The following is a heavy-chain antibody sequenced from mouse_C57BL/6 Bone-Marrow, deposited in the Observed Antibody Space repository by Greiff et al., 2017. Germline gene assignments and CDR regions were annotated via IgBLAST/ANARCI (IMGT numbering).Heavy chain of an antibody. Sequence: VQLQQSGAELVRPGASVKLSCTASGFNIKDDYMHWVKQRPEQGLEWIGWIDPENGDTEYASKFQGKATITAATSSNTAYLQLSSLTSEATALYYCTVYCNYDYYFDYWGQGTTLTVSS. V-gene: IGHV14-4*01. CDR1: GFNIKDDY. CDR3: TVYCNYDYYFDY. D-gene: IGHD2-1*01. CDR2: IDPENGDT. J-gene: IGHJ2*01.